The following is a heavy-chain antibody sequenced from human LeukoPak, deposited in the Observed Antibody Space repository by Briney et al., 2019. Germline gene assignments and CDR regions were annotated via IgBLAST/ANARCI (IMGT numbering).Heavy chain of an antibody. V-gene: IGHV1-69*04. CDR1: GYTFTGYY. CDR2: IIPIFGIA. Sequence: SVKVSCKASGYTFTGYYMHWVRQAPGQGLEWMGRIIPIFGIANYAQKFQGRVTITADKSTSTAYMELSSLRSEDTAVYYCARARDSSGSDYFDYWGQGTLVTVSS. D-gene: IGHD3-22*01. CDR3: ARARDSSGSDYFDY. J-gene: IGHJ4*02.